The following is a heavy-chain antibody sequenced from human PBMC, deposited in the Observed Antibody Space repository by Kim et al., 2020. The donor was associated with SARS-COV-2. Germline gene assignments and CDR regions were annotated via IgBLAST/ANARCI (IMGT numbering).Heavy chain of an antibody. Sequence: AASVKCRVTISRDDSKNKLYLKRNSLRAEDTAVYYCASPSGRRYYYGMDVWGQGTTVTVSS. V-gene: IGHV3-53*01. J-gene: IGHJ6*02. D-gene: IGHD1-26*01. CDR3: ASPSGRRYYYGMDV.